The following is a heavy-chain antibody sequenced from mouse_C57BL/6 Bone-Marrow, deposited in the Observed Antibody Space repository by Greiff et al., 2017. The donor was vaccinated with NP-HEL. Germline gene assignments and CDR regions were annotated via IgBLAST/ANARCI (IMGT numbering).Heavy chain of an antibody. CDR1: GYTFTSYT. V-gene: IGHV1-4*01. J-gene: IGHJ4*01. CDR2: INPSSGYT. D-gene: IGHD4-1*01. Sequence: VQLVESGAELARPGASVKMSCKASGYTFTSYTMHWVKQRPGQGLEWIGYINPSSGYTNYNQKFKDKATLTADKSSSTAYMQLSSLTSEDAAVYYCENWDVTYYYAMDYWGQGTSVTVSS. CDR3: ENWDVTYYYAMDY.